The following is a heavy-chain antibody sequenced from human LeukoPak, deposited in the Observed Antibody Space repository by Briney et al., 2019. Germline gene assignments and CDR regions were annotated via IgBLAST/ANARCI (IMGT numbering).Heavy chain of an antibody. Sequence: GGSLRLSCAASGFTFSTYWMTWVRQAPGKGLEWVASINQGGSEKYCVDSVKGRFTISRDNARDSLYLQMNSLRAEDTAIYYCARDYNWSTDYWGQGTLVTVSS. CDR2: INQGGSEK. J-gene: IGHJ4*02. V-gene: IGHV3-7*01. D-gene: IGHD1-1*01. CDR1: GFTFSTYW. CDR3: ARDYNWSTDY.